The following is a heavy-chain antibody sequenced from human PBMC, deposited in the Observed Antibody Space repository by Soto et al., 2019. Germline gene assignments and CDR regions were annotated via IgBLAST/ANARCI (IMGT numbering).Heavy chain of an antibody. CDR1: GFTFSSYS. CDR3: ARGPTVTTGGYFDY. CDR2: ISSSSSYI. D-gene: IGHD4-4*01. V-gene: IGHV3-21*01. J-gene: IGHJ4*02. Sequence: GGSLRLSCAASGFTFSSYSMNWVRQAPGKGLEWVSSISSSSSYIYYADSVKGRFTISRDNAKNSLYLQMNSLRAEDTAVYYCARGPTVTTGGYFDYWGQGTLVTVSS.